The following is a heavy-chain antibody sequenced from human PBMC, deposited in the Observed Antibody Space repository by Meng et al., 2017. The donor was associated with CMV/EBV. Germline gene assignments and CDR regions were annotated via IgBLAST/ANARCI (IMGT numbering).Heavy chain of an antibody. CDR1: GFTFSSFA. J-gene: IGHJ4*02. CDR3: ASAEIFGIRFYFDY. CDR2: ISYDGSNK. D-gene: IGHD3-3*01. Sequence: GGSLRLSCAASGFTFSSFAMHWVRQAPGKGLEWVAVISYDGSNKYYADSVKGRFTISRDNSKTTLYLQMNSLRAEDTGVYYCASAEIFGIRFYFDYWGQGTLVTVSS. V-gene: IGHV3-30*04.